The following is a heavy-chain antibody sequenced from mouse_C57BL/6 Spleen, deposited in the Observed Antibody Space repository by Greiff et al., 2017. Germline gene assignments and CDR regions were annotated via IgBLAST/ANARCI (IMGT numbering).Heavy chain of an antibody. CDR1: GFTFSSYA. CDR2: ISDGGSYT. CDR3: ARDQLTGTGYYFDY. V-gene: IGHV5-4*01. J-gene: IGHJ2*01. D-gene: IGHD4-1*01. Sequence: EVQGVESGGGLVKPGGSLKLSCAASGFTFSSYAMSWVRQTLEKRLEWVATISDGGSYTYYPDNVKGRFTISRDNAKNNLYLQMSHLKSEDTAMYYCARDQLTGTGYYFDYWGQGTTLTVSS.